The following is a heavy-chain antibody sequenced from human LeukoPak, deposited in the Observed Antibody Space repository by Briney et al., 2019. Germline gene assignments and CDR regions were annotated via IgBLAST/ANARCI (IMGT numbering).Heavy chain of an antibody. D-gene: IGHD3-10*01. V-gene: IGHV3-23*01. CDR3: AKTDRITMVRGVTDY. CDR2: ISGSGSST. CDR1: GFTFTSYA. J-gene: IGHJ4*02. Sequence: GGSLRLSCAASGFTFTSYAMNWVRQAPGKGLEWVSTISGSGSSTYYVDSVKGRFTISRDNSKNTLYLQMNSLRAEDTAEYYCAKTDRITMVRGVTDYWGQGTLVTVSS.